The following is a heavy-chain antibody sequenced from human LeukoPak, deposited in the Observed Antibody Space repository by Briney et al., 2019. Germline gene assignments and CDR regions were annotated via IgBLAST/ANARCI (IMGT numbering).Heavy chain of an antibody. CDR1: GFTFSSYS. D-gene: IGHD5-18*01. CDR3: ARVRLSRRYSLGPAFDI. J-gene: IGHJ3*02. V-gene: IGHV3-48*01. Sequence: PGGSLRLSCAASGFTFSSYSMDWVRQAPGKGLEWVSYISSSSSTIYYADSVKGRFTISRDNAKNSLYLQMNSLRAEDTAVYYCARVRLSRRYSLGPAFDIWGQGTMVTVSS. CDR2: ISSSSSTI.